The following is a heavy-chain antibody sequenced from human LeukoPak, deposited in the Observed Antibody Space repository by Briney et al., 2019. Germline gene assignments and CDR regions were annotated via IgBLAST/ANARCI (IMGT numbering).Heavy chain of an antibody. CDR2: IYYSGST. V-gene: IGHV4-31*03. J-gene: IGHJ3*02. D-gene: IGHD1-1*01. Sequence: PSQTLSLTCTVSGGSISSGGYYWSWIRQHPGKGLEWIGYIYYSGSTNYNPSLKSRVTISVDTSKNQFSLKLSSVTAADTAVYYCARFQYKAAFDIWGQGTMVTVSS. CDR1: GGSISSGGYY. CDR3: ARFQYKAAFDI.